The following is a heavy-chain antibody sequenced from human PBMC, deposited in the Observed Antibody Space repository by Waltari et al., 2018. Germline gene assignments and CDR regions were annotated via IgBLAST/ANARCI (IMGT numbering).Heavy chain of an antibody. D-gene: IGHD2-15*01. CDR1: GGSISGDTSS. CDR3: ARVVSEEVVAATLFHNWFDP. CDR2: VYGTGIT. J-gene: IGHJ5*02. V-gene: IGHV4-61*02. Sequence: QVQLQESGPGLVKPSQTLSLTCAVSGGSISGDTSSFRWIRQPAGKQREWLGLVYGTGITKYNSALKTRITISLDTSKNQISLNLTSVTAADTAVYYCARVVSEEVVAATLFHNWFDPWGQGTLVTVSS.